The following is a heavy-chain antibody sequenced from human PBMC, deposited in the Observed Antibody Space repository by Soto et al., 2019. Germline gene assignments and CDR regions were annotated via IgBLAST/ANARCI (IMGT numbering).Heavy chain of an antibody. CDR1: GFIFSNFA. Sequence: VQLLESGGGLVLPGGSLRLSCAATGFIFSNFAMTWVRQAPGRGLEWVSTILIGGDIYYADSVRGRFTISRDNSENTLHLQMNSLRAEDTAVYFCASDTSTYHGSFDHWGQGTLVTVSS. J-gene: IGHJ4*02. V-gene: IGHV3-23*01. CDR3: ASDTSTYHGSFDH. CDR2: ILIGGDI. D-gene: IGHD2-2*01.